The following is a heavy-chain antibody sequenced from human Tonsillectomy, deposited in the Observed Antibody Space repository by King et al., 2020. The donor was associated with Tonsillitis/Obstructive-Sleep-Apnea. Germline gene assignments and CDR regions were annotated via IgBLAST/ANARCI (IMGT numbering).Heavy chain of an antibody. J-gene: IGHJ6*03. D-gene: IGHD3-10*01. V-gene: IGHV5-51*01. CDR3: ARRDGSRYYYYMDV. Sequence: VQLVQSGAEVKKPGASLKISCKGSGYSFTSHWIVWVRQMTGKCLVWMGIIYPGDSDTRYRPSFHGQVTISADKSISNAYLQWSSLKASDTAMYYCARRDGSRYYYYMDVWGKGTTVTVSS. CDR1: GYSFTSHW. CDR2: IYPGDSDT.